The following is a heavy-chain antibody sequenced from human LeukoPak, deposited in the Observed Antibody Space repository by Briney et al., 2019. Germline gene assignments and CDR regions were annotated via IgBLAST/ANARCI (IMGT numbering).Heavy chain of an antibody. J-gene: IGHJ4*02. CDR3: ARDRVEASLIDY. CDR1: GFTFSSYE. D-gene: IGHD1-26*01. CDR2: ISSSGSTI. Sequence: GGSLRLSCAASGFTFSSYEMNWVRQAPGKGLDWVSYISSSGSTIYYADSVKGRFTISRDNAKNSLYLQMNSLRAEDTAVYYCARDRVEASLIDYWGQGTLVTVSS. V-gene: IGHV3-48*03.